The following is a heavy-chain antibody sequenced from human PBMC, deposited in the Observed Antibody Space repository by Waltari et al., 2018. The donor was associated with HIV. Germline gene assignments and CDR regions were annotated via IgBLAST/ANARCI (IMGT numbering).Heavy chain of an antibody. J-gene: IGHJ4*02. D-gene: IGHD2-2*01. V-gene: IGHV4-61*02. CDR2: IYTSGST. CDR1: GCSISSGRYY. CDR3: AREPIVVVPAAKEREL. Sequence: VQLQESGPGLVKPSQTLSLASTVSGCSISSGRYYLSWTRQPAGKGLEGIGRIYTSGSTNYNPSLKSRVTISVDTSKNQFSLKLSSVTAADTAVYYCAREPIVVVPAAKERELWGQGTLVTVSS.